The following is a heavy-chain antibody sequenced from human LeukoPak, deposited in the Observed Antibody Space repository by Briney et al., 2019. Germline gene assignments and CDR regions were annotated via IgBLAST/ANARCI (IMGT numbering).Heavy chain of an antibody. V-gene: IGHV3-23*01. CDR3: AKDLNRQWLGPLDY. Sequence: GGSLRLSCAASGFTFSSYAMSWVRQAPGKGLEWVSAISGSGGSTYYADSVKGRFTISRDNSQSTLYLQMNSLRGEDTAVYFCAKDLNRQWLGPLDYWGQGTLVTVSS. J-gene: IGHJ4*02. D-gene: IGHD6-19*01. CDR1: GFTFSSYA. CDR2: ISGSGGST.